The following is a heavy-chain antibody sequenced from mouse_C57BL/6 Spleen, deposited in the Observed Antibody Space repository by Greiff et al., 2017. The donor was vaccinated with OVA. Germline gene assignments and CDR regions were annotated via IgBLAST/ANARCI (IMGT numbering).Heavy chain of an antibody. D-gene: IGHD1-1*01. J-gene: IGHJ4*01. CDR2: IYPSDSET. Sequence: QVQLQQPGAELVRPGSSVKLSCKASGYTFTSYWMDWVKQRPGQGLEWIGNIYPSDSETHYNQKFKDKATLTVDKSSSTAYMQLSSLTSEDSAVYYCARSTVVKVDYGGQGTSVTVSS. CDR1: GYTFTSYW. V-gene: IGHV1-61*01. CDR3: ARSTVVKVDY.